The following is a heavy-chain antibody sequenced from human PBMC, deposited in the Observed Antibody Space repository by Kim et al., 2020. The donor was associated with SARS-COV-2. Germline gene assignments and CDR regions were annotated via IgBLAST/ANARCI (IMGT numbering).Heavy chain of an antibody. Sequence: VKGRFTISRDNAKNSLYLQMNSLRAEDTAVYYCARWGSGSFIDYYYDMDVWGQGTTVTVSS. V-gene: IGHV3-11*03. CDR3: ARWGSGSFIDYYYDMDV. D-gene: IGHD3-10*01. J-gene: IGHJ6*02.